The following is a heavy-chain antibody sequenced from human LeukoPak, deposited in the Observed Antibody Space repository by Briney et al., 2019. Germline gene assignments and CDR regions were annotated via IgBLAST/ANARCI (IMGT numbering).Heavy chain of an antibody. Sequence: QPGGSLRLSCAASGFTFSSYWMHWVRQAPGKGLVWVSHIISDGSRTSYADSVKGRFTISRDNAKNTLYLQMNTLRAEDTAVYYCARGVAHASDIWGQGTMVTVSS. CDR1: GFTFSSYW. J-gene: IGHJ3*02. CDR2: IISDGSRT. CDR3: ARGVAHASDI. V-gene: IGHV3-74*01. D-gene: IGHD5-12*01.